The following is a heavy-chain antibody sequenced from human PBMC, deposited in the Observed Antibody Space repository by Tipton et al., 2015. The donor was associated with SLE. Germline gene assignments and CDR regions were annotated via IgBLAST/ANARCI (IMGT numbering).Heavy chain of an antibody. Sequence: TLSLTCTVSGGSISSYYWSWIRQPPGKGLEWIGYIYYSGSTSYNPSLKSRVTISVDTSKNQFSLKLSSVTAADTAVYYCASAHPSYWYFDLWGRGTLVTVSS. V-gene: IGHV4-59*01. CDR3: ASAHPSYWYFDL. CDR1: GGSISSYY. CDR2: IYYSGST. J-gene: IGHJ2*01.